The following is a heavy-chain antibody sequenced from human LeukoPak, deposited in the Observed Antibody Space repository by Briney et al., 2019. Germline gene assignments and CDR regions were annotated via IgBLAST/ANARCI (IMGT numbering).Heavy chain of an antibody. CDR3: ARGRELSLGSYYYYGMDV. D-gene: IGHD3-16*02. Sequence: PSETLSLTCAVYGGSFSGYYWSWIRQPPGKGLEWIGEINHSGSTNYNPSLKSRVTISVDTSKNQFSLKLSSVTAADTAVYYCARGRELSLGSYYYYGMDVWGQGTTSPSP. CDR2: INHSGST. V-gene: IGHV4-34*01. J-gene: IGHJ6*02. CDR1: GGSFSGYY.